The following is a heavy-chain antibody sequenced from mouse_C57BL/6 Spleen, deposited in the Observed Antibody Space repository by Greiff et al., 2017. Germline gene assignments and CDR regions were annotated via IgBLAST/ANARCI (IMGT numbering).Heavy chain of an antibody. Sequence: VQGVESGAELAKPGASVKLSCKASGYTFTSYWMHWVKQRPGQGLEWIGYIHPSSGYTKYNQKFKDKATLTADKSSSTAYLQLSSLTYEDSAVYYRARSDWPDSNYVYWGQGTTLTVSS. J-gene: IGHJ2*01. CDR3: ARSDWPDSNYVY. D-gene: IGHD2-5*01. CDR1: GYTFTSYW. CDR2: IHPSSGYT. V-gene: IGHV1-7*01.